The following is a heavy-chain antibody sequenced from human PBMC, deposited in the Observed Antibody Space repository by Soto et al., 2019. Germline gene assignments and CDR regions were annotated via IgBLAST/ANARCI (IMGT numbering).Heavy chain of an antibody. CDR1: GFTFSSYG. D-gene: IGHD3-10*01. CDR3: AKDKSALLWFGQTWGAIDP. J-gene: IGHJ5*02. CDR2: ISYDGSNK. V-gene: IGHV3-30*18. Sequence: PGGSLRLSCAASGFTFSSYGMHWVRQAPGKGLEWVAVISYDGSNKYYADSVKGRFTTSRDNSKNTLYLQMNSLRAEDTAVYYCAKDKSALLWFGQTWGAIDPWGQGTLVTVSS.